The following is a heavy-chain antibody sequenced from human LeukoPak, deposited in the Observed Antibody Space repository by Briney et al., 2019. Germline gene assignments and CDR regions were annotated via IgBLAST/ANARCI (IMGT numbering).Heavy chain of an antibody. Sequence: PSETLSLTCTVSGGSINNSSYYWGWIRQPPGKGLEWIGSIYYSGSTYYSPSLKSRVTISVDTSKSQFSLKLSSVTAADTAVYYCARDQYYYDSSGYLTFDYWGQGTLVTVSS. J-gene: IGHJ4*02. CDR3: ARDQYYYDSSGYLTFDY. CDR2: IYYSGST. D-gene: IGHD3-22*01. V-gene: IGHV4-39*07. CDR1: GGSINNSSYY.